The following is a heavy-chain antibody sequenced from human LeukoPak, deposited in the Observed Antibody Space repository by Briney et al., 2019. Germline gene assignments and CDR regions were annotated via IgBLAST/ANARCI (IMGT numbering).Heavy chain of an antibody. Sequence: PGGSLRLSCAASGFTFSSNYMSWVRQAPGKGLEWVSVIYSGGSTYYADSVKGRFTISRDNSKNTLYLQMNSLRAEDTAVYYCARSTLPIYYYGMDVWGQGTTVTVSS. CDR1: GFTFSSNY. V-gene: IGHV3-53*01. CDR3: ARSTLPIYYYGMDV. J-gene: IGHJ6*02. CDR2: IYSGGST.